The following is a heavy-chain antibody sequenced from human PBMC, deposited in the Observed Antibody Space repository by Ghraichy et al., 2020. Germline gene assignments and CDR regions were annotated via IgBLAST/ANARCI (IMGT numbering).Heavy chain of an antibody. V-gene: IGHV4-38-2*02. J-gene: IGHJ4*02. D-gene: IGHD1-26*01. CDR1: GYSISSGYY. CDR3: ARSIVGAYFDY. CDR2: IYHSGST. Sequence: SETLSLTCTVSGYSISSGYYWGWIRQPPGKGLEWIGSIYHSGSTYYNPSLKRRVTISVDTSKNQFSLKLSSVTAADTAVYYCARSIVGAYFDYWGQGTLVTVSS.